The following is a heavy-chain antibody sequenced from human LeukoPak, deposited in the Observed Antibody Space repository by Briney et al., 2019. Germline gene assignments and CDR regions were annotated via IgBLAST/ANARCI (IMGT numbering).Heavy chain of an antibody. CDR1: GYTFISYD. D-gene: IGHD3-10*01. J-gene: IGHJ4*02. CDR3: AREVYYGSGSSLDY. CDR2: INPNSGGT. Sequence: VASVKVSCKASGYTFISYDINWVRQATGQGLEWMGWINPNSGGTNYAQKFQGRVTMTRDTSISTAYMELSRLRSDDTAVYYCAREVYYGSGSSLDYWGQGTLVTVSS. V-gene: IGHV1-2*02.